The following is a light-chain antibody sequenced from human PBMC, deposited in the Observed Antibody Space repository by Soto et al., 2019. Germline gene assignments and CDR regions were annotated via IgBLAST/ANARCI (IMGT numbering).Light chain of an antibody. V-gene: IGKV3-20*01. J-gene: IGKJ1*01. CDR2: DAS. CDR1: QTLTNIS. CDR3: QQYGSSGT. Sequence: EILFTQSPGTLSLSPGERVTLSCRASQTLTNISLAWYQQEPGKAPRLLIYDASSRATGIPDRLSGSGSGTDFTLTIRRLEPEDFAVYYCQQYGSSGTFGQGTKVDIK.